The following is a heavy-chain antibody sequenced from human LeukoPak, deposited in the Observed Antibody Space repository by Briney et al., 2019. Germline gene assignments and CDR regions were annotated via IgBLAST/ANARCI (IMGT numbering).Heavy chain of an antibody. V-gene: IGHV3-30*03. CDR1: GFTFSSYG. Sequence: GRSLRLSCAASGFTFSSYGMHWVRQAPGKGLEWVAVISYDGSNKYYADSVKGRFTISRDNSKNTLYLQMNSLRAEDTAVYYCARMDDSSGYYLDYWGQGPLVTVSS. CDR2: ISYDGSNK. CDR3: ARMDDSSGYYLDY. D-gene: IGHD3-22*01. J-gene: IGHJ4*02.